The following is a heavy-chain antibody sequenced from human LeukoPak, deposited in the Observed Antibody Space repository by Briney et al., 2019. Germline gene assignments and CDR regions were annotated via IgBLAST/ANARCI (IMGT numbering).Heavy chain of an antibody. CDR1: GYTFISYD. J-gene: IGHJ6*02. CDR2: MNPNSGNT. V-gene: IGHV1-8*01. Sequence: ASVKVSCKASGYTFISYDINWVRQATGQGLEWMGWMNPNSGNTGYAQKFQGRVTMTRNTSISTAYMELSSLRSEDTAVYYCARLAGHSGIAYGMDVWGQGTTVTVSS. CDR3: ARLAGHSGIAYGMDV. D-gene: IGHD1-26*01.